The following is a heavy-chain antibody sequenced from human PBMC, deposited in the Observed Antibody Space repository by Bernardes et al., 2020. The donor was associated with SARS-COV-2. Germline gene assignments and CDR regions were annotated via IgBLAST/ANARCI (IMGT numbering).Heavy chain of an antibody. Sequence: GGSLRLSCAASGFTFSSYSMNWVRQAPGKGLEWVSYISSSSSTIYYADSVKGRFTISRDNAKNSLYLQMNSLRDEDTAVYYCADGGYYGDYYYGMDVWGQGTTVTVSS. CDR2: ISSSSSTI. D-gene: IGHD4-17*01. J-gene: IGHJ6*02. CDR1: GFTFSSYS. V-gene: IGHV3-48*02. CDR3: ADGGYYGDYYYGMDV.